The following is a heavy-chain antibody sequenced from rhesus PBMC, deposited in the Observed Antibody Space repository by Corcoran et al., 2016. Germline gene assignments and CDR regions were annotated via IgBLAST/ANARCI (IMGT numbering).Heavy chain of an antibody. CDR3: ARGGSPDY. D-gene: IGHD3-34*01. CDR2: IGVSSGTT. J-gene: IGHJ4*01. V-gene: IGHV4-127*01. CDR1: GYFFSTVYA. Sequence: QVQLQESGPGMVKPLETLSLTCAVLGYFFSTVYAWFWTRPPPGKGREWIGYIGVSSGTTNYNPSLKSRVTIAKDTSKKQFSLKLSSVTAADTAVYYCARGGSPDYWGQGVLVTVSS.